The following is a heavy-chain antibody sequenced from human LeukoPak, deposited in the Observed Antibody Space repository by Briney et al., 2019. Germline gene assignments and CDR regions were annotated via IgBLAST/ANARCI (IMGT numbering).Heavy chain of an antibody. CDR3: AMLRGSYVH. Sequence: PSETLSLTCTVSGGSISSYYWSWIRQPPGKGLELIGYIYYSGSTNYSPSLKSRVTISVDTSKNQFSLKLSSVTAADTAVYYCAMLRGSYVHWGQGTLVTVSS. V-gene: IGHV4-59*01. CDR1: GGSISSYY. CDR2: IYYSGST. D-gene: IGHD1-26*01. J-gene: IGHJ4*02.